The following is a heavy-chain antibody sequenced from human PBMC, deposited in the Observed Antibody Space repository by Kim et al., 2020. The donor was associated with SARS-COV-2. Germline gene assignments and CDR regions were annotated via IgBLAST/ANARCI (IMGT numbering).Heavy chain of an antibody. D-gene: IGHD6-19*01. CDR2: IDPSDSYT. CDR1: GYSFTSYW. V-gene: IGHV5-10-1*01. Sequence: GESLKISCKGSGYSFTSYWISWVRQMPGKGLEWMGRIDPSDSYTNYSPSFQGHVTISADKSISTAYLQWSSLKASDTAMYYCARHREGMYSSGWMYYFDYWGQGTLVTVSS. CDR3: ARHREGMYSSGWMYYFDY. J-gene: IGHJ4*02.